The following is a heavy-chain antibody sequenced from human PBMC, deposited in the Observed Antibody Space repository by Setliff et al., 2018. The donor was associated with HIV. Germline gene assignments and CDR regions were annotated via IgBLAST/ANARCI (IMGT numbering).Heavy chain of an antibody. CDR2: IYHSGDA. D-gene: IGHD3-22*01. J-gene: IGHJ4*02. Sequence: PSETLSLTCTVSGGFISASDYYWSWIRQRPGKGLEWIGYIYHSGDAYYNPTLKSRLSLSVDTSKNQFSLKLSSVTAADTAVYYCARTPEDYDQYFFDRWGQGTLVTVSS. CDR1: GGFISASDYY. V-gene: IGHV4-30-4*01. CDR3: ARTPEDYDQYFFDR.